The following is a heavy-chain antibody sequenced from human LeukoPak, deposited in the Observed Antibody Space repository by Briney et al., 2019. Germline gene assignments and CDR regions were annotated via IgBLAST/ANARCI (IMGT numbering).Heavy chain of an antibody. Sequence: ASVKVSCTASGYTFTSYDINWVRQATGQGLEWMGWMNPNSGNTGYAQKFQGRVTMTRNTSISTAYMELSSLRSEDTAVYYCARGLFYDSGGYTNLNYWGQGTLVTVSS. CDR1: GYTFTSYD. D-gene: IGHD3-22*01. V-gene: IGHV1-8*01. CDR2: MNPNSGNT. J-gene: IGHJ4*02. CDR3: ARGLFYDSGGYTNLNY.